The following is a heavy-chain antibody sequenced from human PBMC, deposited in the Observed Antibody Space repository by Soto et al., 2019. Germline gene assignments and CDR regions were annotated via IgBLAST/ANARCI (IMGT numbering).Heavy chain of an antibody. CDR2: MNSDGTTT. CDR1: GFTFSSYR. D-gene: IGHD1-1*01. CDR3: VRDGYPAWVYGVDV. J-gene: IGHJ6*02. V-gene: IGHV3-74*01. Sequence: EVQLVESGGGLVQPGGSLRLSCEASGFTFSSYRMRWVRQAPGKGLVWVSRMNSDGTTTYYAESVKGRFTISRDNAMNRLYLQMNSLSAEDTAEYYCVRDGYPAWVYGVDVWGQGTTVTVSS.